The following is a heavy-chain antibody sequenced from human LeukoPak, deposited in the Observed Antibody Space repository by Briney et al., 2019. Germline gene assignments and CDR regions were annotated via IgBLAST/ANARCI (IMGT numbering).Heavy chain of an antibody. V-gene: IGHV1-69*13. Sequence: SVKVSCKASGGTFSTYAISWVRQAPGQGLEWMGGIIPTFGTAKYAQKFQGRVTITADESTSTAYMELSSLRSEDTAVYYCARDRRSRYCSSTRCYLGCFDPWGQGTMVTVSS. J-gene: IGHJ3*01. D-gene: IGHD2-2*01. CDR1: GGTFSTYA. CDR2: IIPTFGTA. CDR3: ARDRRSRYCSSTRCYLGCFDP.